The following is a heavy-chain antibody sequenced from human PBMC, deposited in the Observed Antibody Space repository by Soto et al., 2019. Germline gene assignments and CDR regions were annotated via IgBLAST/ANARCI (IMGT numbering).Heavy chain of an antibody. Sequence: TLSLTCAVCSHSICSSAYYWGWLRLSPGKGLQWIGSIYYSGSTYYNPSLKSRVTISVDMSKNQFSLNLSSVTAADAALYYCASPTIAFYNWFDPWGQG. V-gene: IGHV4-39*01. J-gene: IGHJ5*02. CDR2: IYYSGST. D-gene: IGHD3-3*02. CDR3: ASPTIAFYNWFDP. CDR1: SHSICSSAYY.